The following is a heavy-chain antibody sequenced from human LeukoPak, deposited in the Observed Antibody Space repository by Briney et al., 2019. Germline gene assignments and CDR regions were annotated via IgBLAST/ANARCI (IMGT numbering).Heavy chain of an antibody. Sequence: SETLSLTCTVSGGSISSGSYYWGWIRQPAGKGLEWIGRIYTSGSTNYNPSLKSRVTISVDTSKNQFSLKLSSVTAADTAVYYCARYYYGSGSYWRSSDYYYGMDVWGQGTTVTVSS. CDR1: GGSISSGSYY. D-gene: IGHD3-10*01. CDR2: IYTSGST. CDR3: ARYYYGSGSYWRSSDYYYGMDV. J-gene: IGHJ6*02. V-gene: IGHV4-61*02.